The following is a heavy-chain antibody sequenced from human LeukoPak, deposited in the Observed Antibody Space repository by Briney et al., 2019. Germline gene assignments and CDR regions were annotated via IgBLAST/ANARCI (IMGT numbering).Heavy chain of an antibody. Sequence: GGSLRLSCAASGFTFSSYGMHWVRQAPGKGLEWVAFIRYDGSNKYYADSVKGRFTISRDNSKNTLYLQMNSLRAEDTAVYYCAKVTEWAKKNFDYWGQGTLVTVSS. J-gene: IGHJ4*02. D-gene: IGHD1-26*01. CDR3: AKVTEWAKKNFDY. V-gene: IGHV3-30*02. CDR2: IRYDGSNK. CDR1: GFTFSSYG.